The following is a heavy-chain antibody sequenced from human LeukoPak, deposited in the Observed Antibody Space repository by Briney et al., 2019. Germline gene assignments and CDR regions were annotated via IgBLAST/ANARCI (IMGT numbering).Heavy chain of an antibody. J-gene: IGHJ4*02. Sequence: SETLSLTCTVSGGSISSSSYYWGWIRQPPGKGLEWIVSIYYSGSTNYNPSLKSRVTISVDTSKNQFSLKLSSVTAADTAVYYCARRGYCSGGSCYSFDYWGQGTLVTASS. D-gene: IGHD2-15*01. V-gene: IGHV4-39*07. CDR1: GGSISSSSYY. CDR2: IYYSGST. CDR3: ARRGYCSGGSCYSFDY.